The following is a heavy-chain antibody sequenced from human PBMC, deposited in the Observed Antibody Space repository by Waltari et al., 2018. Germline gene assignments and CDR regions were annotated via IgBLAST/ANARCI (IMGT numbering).Heavy chain of an antibody. CDR2: ISFDGNSK. CDR3: AREGMTKPFDI. CDR1: GFTFSTYS. V-gene: IGHV3-30*01. Sequence: QVQLVESGGDVVQPGTSLRLSCAGSGFTFSTYSIHWVRQAPGKGLEWVAVISFDGNSKYYADSVKGRFTISRDKSKNTLYLQMNSLRAEDTAVYYCAREGMTKPFDIWGQGTMVTVSS. J-gene: IGHJ3*02.